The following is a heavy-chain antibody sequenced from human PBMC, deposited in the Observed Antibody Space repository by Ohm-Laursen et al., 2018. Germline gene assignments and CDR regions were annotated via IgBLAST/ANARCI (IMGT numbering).Heavy chain of an antibody. CDR2: INPSGGTT. Sequence: ASVKVSCKASGYTFTSYYIHWVRQAPGQGLEWMGIINPSGGTTSYAQKFQGRVSMTRDTSTSTVYMELTSLRSEDTAVYYCARDKVYGDLSWSKYRPYYFDSWGQGTLVTVSS. CDR1: GYTFTSYY. D-gene: IGHD4-17*01. V-gene: IGHV1-46*01. J-gene: IGHJ4*02. CDR3: ARDKVYGDLSWSKYRPYYFDS.